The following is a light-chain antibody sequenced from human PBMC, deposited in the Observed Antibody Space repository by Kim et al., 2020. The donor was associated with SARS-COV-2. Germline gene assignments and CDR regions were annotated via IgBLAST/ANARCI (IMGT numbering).Light chain of an antibody. CDR1: QSVSSNY. Sequence: EIVLTQSPGTLSLSPGERATLSCRASQSVSSNYLAWYQQKPGQAPRLLIYGASSRATGIPDRFSGSGSGTDFTLTISRLEPEDFAVYYCQLYGSSRYTFGQGTKLEI. J-gene: IGKJ2*01. V-gene: IGKV3-20*01. CDR2: GAS. CDR3: QLYGSSRYT.